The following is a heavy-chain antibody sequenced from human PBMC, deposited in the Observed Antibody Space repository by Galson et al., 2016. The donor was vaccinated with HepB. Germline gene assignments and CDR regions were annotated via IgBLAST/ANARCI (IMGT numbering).Heavy chain of an antibody. D-gene: IGHD3-3*01. V-gene: IGHV3-23*01. J-gene: IGHJ3*02. CDR3: ARDFVPGTFDI. CDR1: GFTFSNYA. CDR2: ISGTGGGT. Sequence: SLRLSCAASGFTFSNYAISWVRQAPGKGLEWVSTISGTGGGTFYADSVKGRFTISRDNSKKMLYLQMNSLRADDAAVYYCARDFVPGTFDIWGQGTMVTVSS.